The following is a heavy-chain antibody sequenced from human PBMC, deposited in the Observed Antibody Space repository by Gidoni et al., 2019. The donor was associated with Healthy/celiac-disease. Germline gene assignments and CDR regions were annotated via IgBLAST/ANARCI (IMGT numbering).Heavy chain of an antibody. CDR2: ISSSSSYI. Sequence: EVQLVESGGGLVKRGGSLRLSCEASGFTFSRYSMNWVRQAPGKGLEWVSAISSSSSYISYADSVKGRFTISRDNAKNSLYLQMHSLSAEDTAVYYCAGGMRDSSSWYVIDYWGQGTLVTVSS. D-gene: IGHD6-13*01. J-gene: IGHJ4*02. CDR1: GFTFSRYS. CDR3: AGGMRDSSSWYVIDY. V-gene: IGHV3-21*01.